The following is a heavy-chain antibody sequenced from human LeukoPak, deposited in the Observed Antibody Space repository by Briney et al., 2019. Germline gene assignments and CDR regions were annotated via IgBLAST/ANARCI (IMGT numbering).Heavy chain of an antibody. CDR2: ITGSGDRT. CDR1: GFTFTTYG. V-gene: IGHV3-23*01. J-gene: IGHJ6*03. CDR3: AKHHDATYYYYYYMDV. Sequence: GGTLRLSCVASGFTFTTYGMNWVRQAPGKGLEWVSGITGSGDRTYYADSVKGRFTIYRDNSKNTLYLQMNSLRAEDTAVYYCAKHHDATYYYYYYMDVWGKGTTVTVSS. D-gene: IGHD2-15*01.